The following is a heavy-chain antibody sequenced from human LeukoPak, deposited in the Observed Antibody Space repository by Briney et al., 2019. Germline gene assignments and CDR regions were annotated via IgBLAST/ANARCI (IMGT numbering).Heavy chain of an antibody. D-gene: IGHD2-15*01. CDR3: ARGVVAAFDY. J-gene: IGHJ4*02. Sequence: GGSLRLSCAASGFTFSSYAMSWVRQAPGKGLEWVSAISGSGGSTYYVDSVKGRFTISRDNAKNSLYLQMNSLRAEDTAVYYCARGVVAAFDYWGQGTLVTVSS. V-gene: IGHV3-23*01. CDR1: GFTFSSYA. CDR2: ISGSGGST.